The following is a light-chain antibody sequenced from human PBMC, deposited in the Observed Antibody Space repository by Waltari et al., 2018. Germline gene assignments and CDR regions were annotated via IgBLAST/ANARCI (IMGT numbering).Light chain of an antibody. CDR1: QSISNW. CDR3: QQYNSYWGVT. J-gene: IGKJ3*01. Sequence: DIQMTQSPSTLSASVGDRVTITCRASQSISNWLAWYQQKPGKAPKPLIYKASSLESGVPSRFSGSGSGTEFTLTISSLQPDDFATYYCQQYNSYWGVTFGPGTKVDIK. V-gene: IGKV1-5*03. CDR2: KAS.